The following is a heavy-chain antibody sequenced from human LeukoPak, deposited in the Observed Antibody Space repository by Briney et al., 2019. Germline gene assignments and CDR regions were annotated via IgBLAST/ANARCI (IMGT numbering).Heavy chain of an antibody. CDR1: GFSLSPSGMC. D-gene: IGHD6-6*01. CDR2: IDWDDDK. V-gene: IGHV2-70*11. Sequence: SGPTLVNPTQPLTLTCTFSGFSLSPSGMCVSWIRQPPVKALEWLARIDWDDDKYYSTSLKTRLTISKDTSKNQVVLTMTNMDPVDTATYYCARAHYSSSPDYWGQGTLVTVSS. CDR3: ARAHYSSSPDY. J-gene: IGHJ4*02.